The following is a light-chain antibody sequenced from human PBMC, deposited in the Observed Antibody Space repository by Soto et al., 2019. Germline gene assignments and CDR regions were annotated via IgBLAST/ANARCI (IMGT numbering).Light chain of an antibody. V-gene: IGLV2-14*01. Sequence: QSALTQPASVSGSPGQSITISCTGTNSDVGGYNYVSWYQQHPGKAPEPMIYEVSHRPSGVSNRFSGSQSDNTASLTISGLQAEDDADHYCSSYPGISSLSVCRTGTNLNVL. J-gene: IGLJ1*01. CDR2: EVS. CDR3: SSYPGISSLSV. CDR1: NSDVGGYNY.